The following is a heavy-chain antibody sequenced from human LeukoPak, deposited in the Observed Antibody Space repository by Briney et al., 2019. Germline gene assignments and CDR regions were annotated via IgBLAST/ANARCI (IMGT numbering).Heavy chain of an antibody. CDR3: ARDGYGDFYSMDV. CDR2: IIPILGIA. CDR1: GGTFSSYA. J-gene: IGHJ6*02. V-gene: IGHV1-69*04. Sequence: SVKVSCKASGGTFSSYAISWVRQAPGQGLEWMGRIIPILGIANYAQKFQGRVTITADKSTSTAYMELSSPRSEDTAVYYCARDGYGDFYSMDVWGQGTTVTVSS. D-gene: IGHD4-17*01.